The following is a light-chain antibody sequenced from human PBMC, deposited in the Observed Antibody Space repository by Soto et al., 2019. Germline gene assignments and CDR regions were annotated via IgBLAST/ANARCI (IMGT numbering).Light chain of an antibody. Sequence: QSALTQPASVSGSPGQSITISCTGTRSDVGGYNYVSWYQQHPGKAPKLMIYEVSNRPSGVSNRFSGSKSGNTASLTISGLQAEDEADYYCSSYTSSIWVFGGGTKLTVL. CDR2: EVS. J-gene: IGLJ3*02. V-gene: IGLV2-14*01. CDR1: RSDVGGYNY. CDR3: SSYTSSIWV.